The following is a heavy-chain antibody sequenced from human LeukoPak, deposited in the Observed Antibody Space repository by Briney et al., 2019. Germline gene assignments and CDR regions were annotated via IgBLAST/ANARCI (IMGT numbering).Heavy chain of an antibody. D-gene: IGHD3-22*01. CDR2: ISYDGSNK. CDR3: ARSSGYYYYFDY. Sequence: GRSLRLSCAASGFTFSSYAMHWVRQAPGKGLEWVAVISYDGSNKYYADSVKGRFTISRDNSKNTLYLQMNSLRAEDTAVYYCARSSGYYYYFDYWGQGTLVTVSS. J-gene: IGHJ4*02. V-gene: IGHV3-30*04. CDR1: GFTFSSYA.